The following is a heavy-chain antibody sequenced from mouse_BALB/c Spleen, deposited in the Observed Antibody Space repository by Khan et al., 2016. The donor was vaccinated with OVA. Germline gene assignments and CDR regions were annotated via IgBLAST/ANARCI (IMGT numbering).Heavy chain of an antibody. CDR3: ARDGYSPWFAY. J-gene: IGHJ3*01. CDR1: GFNIKDYY. D-gene: IGHD2-3*01. Sequence: EVQLQQSGAELVRPGALVKLSCKASGFNIKDYYMHWVKQRPEQGLVWIGRIDPENGDTIYDPKFQGKASITSDTSSNTAYLQLSSLTSEDTAGDYCARDGYSPWFAYWGQGTLVTVSA. V-gene: IGHV14-1*02. CDR2: IDPENGDT.